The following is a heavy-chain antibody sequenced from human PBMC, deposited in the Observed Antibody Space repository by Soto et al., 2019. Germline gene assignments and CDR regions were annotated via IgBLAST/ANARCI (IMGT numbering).Heavy chain of an antibody. CDR3: AREVPYGYSRFDY. J-gene: IGHJ4*02. CDR1: GYTFTNNV. D-gene: IGHD5-18*01. Sequence: QVHLVQSGAEVKKPGASVKVSCRTSGYTFTNNVIHWVRQAPGQRLEWIGWVNAGNDNTKWSREFQGRLTLTKDTFATTAYMELSSLTPEDTAIYFCAREVPYGYSRFDYWGQGTLVTVSS. CDR2: VNAGNDNT. V-gene: IGHV1-3*01.